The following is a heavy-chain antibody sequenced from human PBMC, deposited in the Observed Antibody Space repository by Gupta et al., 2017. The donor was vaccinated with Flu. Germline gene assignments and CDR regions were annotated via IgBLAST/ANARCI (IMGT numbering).Heavy chain of an antibody. V-gene: IGHV4-39*01. D-gene: IGHD4-17*01. Sequence: QLQLQESGPGLVKPSETLSLTCTVSGGSISSSSYYWGWIRQPPGKGLEWIGSIYYSGSTYYNPALKSRVTISVDTSKNQFSLKLSSVTAADTAVYYCASLHDDGERGAFDYWGQGTLVTVSS. CDR1: GGSISSSSYY. J-gene: IGHJ4*02. CDR2: IYYSGST. CDR3: ASLHDDGERGAFDY.